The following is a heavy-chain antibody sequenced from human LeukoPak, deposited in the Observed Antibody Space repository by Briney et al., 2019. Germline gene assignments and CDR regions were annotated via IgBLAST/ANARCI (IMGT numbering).Heavy chain of an antibody. CDR1: GYTFTGYY. J-gene: IGHJ4*02. D-gene: IGHD4-17*01. V-gene: IGHV1-3*01. Sequence: GASVKVSCKASGYTFTGYYMHWVRQAPGQGLEWMGWINAGNGNTKYSQKFQGRVTITRDTSASTAYMELSSLRSEDTAVYYCATTVTTGLMDYWGQGTLVTVSS. CDR3: ATTVTTGLMDY. CDR2: INAGNGNT.